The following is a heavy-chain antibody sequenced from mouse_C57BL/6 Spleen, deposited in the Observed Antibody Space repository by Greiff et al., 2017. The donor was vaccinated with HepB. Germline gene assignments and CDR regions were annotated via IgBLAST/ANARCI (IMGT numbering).Heavy chain of an antibody. CDR2: IDPSDSYT. V-gene: IGHV1-69*01. J-gene: IGHJ2*01. CDR3: ARFNGYYYGSDY. Sequence: QVQLQQPGAELVMPGASVKLSCKASGYTFTSYWMHWVKQRPGQGLEWIGEIDPSDSYTNYNQKFKGKSTLTVDKSSSTAYMQLSSLTSEDSAVYYCARFNGYYYGSDYWGQGTTLTVSS. CDR1: GYTFTSYW. D-gene: IGHD1-1*01.